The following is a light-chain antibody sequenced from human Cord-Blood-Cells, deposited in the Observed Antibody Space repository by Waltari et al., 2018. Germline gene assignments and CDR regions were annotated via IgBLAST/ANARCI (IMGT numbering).Light chain of an antibody. CDR1: SSHVGGYNS. Sequence: QSALPQPASVSGSPGQSITISCTGTSSHVGGYNSVSWYQQHPGKAPKLMIYDVSNRPSGVSNRFSGSKSGNTASLTISGLQAEDEADYYCSSYTSNSTLVFGGGTKLTVL. CDR3: SSYTSNSTLV. J-gene: IGLJ2*01. CDR2: DVS. V-gene: IGLV2-14*01.